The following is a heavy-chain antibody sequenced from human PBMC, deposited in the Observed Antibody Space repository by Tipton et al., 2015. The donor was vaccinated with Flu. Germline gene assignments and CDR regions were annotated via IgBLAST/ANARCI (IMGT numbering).Heavy chain of an antibody. J-gene: IGHJ4*02. CDR3: ARRGEKSRTANSYYFDD. CDR2: IYYSGST. CDR1: GGSISSYY. Sequence: TLSLTCTVSGGSISSYYWSWIRQPPGKGLEWIGYIYYSGSTNYNPSLKSRVTISVDTSKNQFSLKLSSVTAADTAEYYCARRGEKSRTANSYYFDDRGQGTLVTVSS. D-gene: IGHD3-16*01. V-gene: IGHV4-59*01.